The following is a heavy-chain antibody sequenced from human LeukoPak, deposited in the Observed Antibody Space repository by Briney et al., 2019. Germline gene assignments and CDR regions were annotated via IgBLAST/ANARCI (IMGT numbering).Heavy chain of an antibody. CDR3: ARVLYDSSGYYPSYYFDY. CDR2: IKQDGSEK. J-gene: IGHJ4*02. D-gene: IGHD3-22*01. V-gene: IGHV3-7*01. CDR1: GFTFSSYW. Sequence: GGSLRLSCAASGFTFSSYWMSWVHQAPGKGLEWVANIKQDGSEKYYVGSVKGRFTISRDNAKNSLYLQMNSLRAEDTAVYYCARVLYDSSGYYPSYYFDYWGQGTLVTVSS.